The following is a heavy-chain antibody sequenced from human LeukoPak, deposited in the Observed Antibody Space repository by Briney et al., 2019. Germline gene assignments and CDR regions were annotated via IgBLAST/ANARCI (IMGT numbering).Heavy chain of an antibody. CDR1: GGSIGIYY. CDR2: IYNSGRT. J-gene: IGHJ4*02. V-gene: IGHV4-4*07. Sequence: PSETLSLTRTVSGGSIGIYYWSWIRQPAGKGLEWIGRIYNSGRTKYSPSLESRVTMSIDTSKNQFSLKLSSVSAADTAVYYCARVAMYEFFFDYWGQGTLVTVSS. D-gene: IGHD2-8*01. CDR3: ARVAMYEFFFDY.